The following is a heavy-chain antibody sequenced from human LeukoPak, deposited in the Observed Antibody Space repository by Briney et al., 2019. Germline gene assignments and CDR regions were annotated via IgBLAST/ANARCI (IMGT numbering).Heavy chain of an antibody. Sequence: PGGSLRLSCAASGFTFSSFAMSWVRQPPGKGLEWVSGIGGSGSTTYYADSVKGRFTISRDNSKNTLYLQLNSLRAEDTAVYYCARDMTTVTTAYFQHWGQGTLVTVSS. V-gene: IGHV3-23*01. CDR2: IGGSGSTT. CDR3: ARDMTTVTTAYFQH. CDR1: GFTFSSFA. J-gene: IGHJ1*01. D-gene: IGHD4-17*01.